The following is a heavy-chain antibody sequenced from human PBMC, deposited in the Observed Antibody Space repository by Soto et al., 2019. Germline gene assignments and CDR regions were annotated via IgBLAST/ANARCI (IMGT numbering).Heavy chain of an antibody. V-gene: IGHV3-33*01. Sequence: VAVIWYDGSNKYYADSVKGRFTISRDNSKNTLYLQMNSLRAEDTAVYYCARGDRLCSGGSCYYYGMDVWGQGTTVTVSS. CDR3: ARGDRLCSGGSCYYYGMDV. J-gene: IGHJ6*02. D-gene: IGHD2-15*01. CDR2: IWYDGSNK.